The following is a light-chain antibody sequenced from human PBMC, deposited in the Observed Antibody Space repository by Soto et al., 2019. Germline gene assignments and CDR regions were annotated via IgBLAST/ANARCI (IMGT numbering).Light chain of an antibody. CDR3: QHYNTYWT. CDR2: DAS. V-gene: IGKV1-5*01. Sequence: IQMTQAPSTLSAPVAHRVPITGPARQSISCWAAWYQQQPRTPPNLLIYDASSLESGVPSRFSGSASGTEFTLTISSLQPDDFATYYCQHYNTYWTFGQGTKVDI. J-gene: IGKJ1*01. CDR1: QSISCW.